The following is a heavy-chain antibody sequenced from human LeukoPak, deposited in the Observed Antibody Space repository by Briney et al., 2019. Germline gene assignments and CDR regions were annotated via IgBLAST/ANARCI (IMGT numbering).Heavy chain of an antibody. CDR1: GFTFSNYA. J-gene: IGHJ6*03. Sequence: GGSLRLSCTASGFTFSNYAMSWVRQAPGKGLQWVSDIRASGDTTHYADSVTGRFTISRDNSKNTLYLQMNSLRAEDTAVYYCAKNFASAWNYYMDVWGKGTTVTVSS. D-gene: IGHD6-19*01. CDR3: AKNFASAWNYYMDV. CDR2: IRASGDTT. V-gene: IGHV3-23*01.